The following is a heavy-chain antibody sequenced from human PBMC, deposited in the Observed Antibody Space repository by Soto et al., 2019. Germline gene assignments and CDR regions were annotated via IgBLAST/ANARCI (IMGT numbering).Heavy chain of an antibody. V-gene: IGHV3-11*01. CDR2: ISSTGTNK. CDR3: ARDVGGAAYYFDN. D-gene: IGHD2-15*01. CDR1: GFTFSDYY. J-gene: IGHJ4*02. Sequence: GGSLRLSCAASGFTFSDYYMNWIRQAPGKGLEWVSYISSTGTNKYYADSVKGRFTISRDNAKNSLYLQMNSLRAEDTAVYYCARDVGGAAYYFDNWGQGALVTVSS.